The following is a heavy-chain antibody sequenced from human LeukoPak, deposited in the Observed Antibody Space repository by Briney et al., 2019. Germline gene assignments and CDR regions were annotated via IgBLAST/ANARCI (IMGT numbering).Heavy chain of an antibody. J-gene: IGHJ4*02. V-gene: IGHV3-23*01. CDR3: AKSGTACSGGSCYSHYFDF. CDR1: GFTFSNYA. D-gene: IGHD2-15*01. Sequence: GGPLRLSCAASGFTFSNYAMSWVRQSPGKGLQWVSAVSGGVGITSYTDSVNGRFTISRDNPKTTLYLQLNSRRAEDTAVYYCAKSGTACSGGSCYSHYFDFWGQGTLVTVSS. CDR2: VSGGVGIT.